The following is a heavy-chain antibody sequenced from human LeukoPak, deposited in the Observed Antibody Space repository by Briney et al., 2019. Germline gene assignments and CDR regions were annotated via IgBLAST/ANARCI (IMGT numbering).Heavy chain of an antibody. CDR3: ARCLQMYYYDSSGYNPAFDI. CDR2: IYYSGST. V-gene: IGHV4-39*07. J-gene: IGHJ3*02. D-gene: IGHD3-22*01. CDR1: GGSISSSSYY. Sequence: SETLSLTRTVSGGSISSSSYYWGWIRQPPGKGLEWIGSIYYSGSTYYNPSLKSRVTISVDKSKNQFSLKLSSVTAADTAVYYCARCLQMYYYDSSGYNPAFDIWGQGTMVTVSS.